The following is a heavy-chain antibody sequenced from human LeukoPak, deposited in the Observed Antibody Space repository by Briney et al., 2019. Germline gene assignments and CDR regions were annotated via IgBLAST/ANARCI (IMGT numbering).Heavy chain of an antibody. CDR3: ARRHYDILTGYLGATFDY. CDR1: GFTFSSYW. D-gene: IGHD3-9*01. Sequence: GGSLRLSCAASGFTFSSYWMSWVRQAPGKGLEWVANIKQDGSEKYYVDSVKGRFTISRDNAKNSLYLQMSSLRAEDSAVYYWARRHYDILTGYLGATFDYWGQGTLVTVSS. V-gene: IGHV3-7*01. J-gene: IGHJ4*02. CDR2: IKQDGSEK.